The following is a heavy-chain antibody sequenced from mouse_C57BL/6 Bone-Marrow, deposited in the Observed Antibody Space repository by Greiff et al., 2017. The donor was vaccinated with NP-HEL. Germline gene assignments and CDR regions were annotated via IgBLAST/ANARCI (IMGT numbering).Heavy chain of an antibody. D-gene: IGHD3-2*02. CDR3: ARKAFFDY. Sequence: VQLQQSGAELVKPGASVKLSCTASGFNIKDYYMHWVKQRTEQGLEWIGRIDPADGATKYAPKFQGKATITADTASNTAYLQLSSLTSEDTAVYYCARKAFFDYWGQGTTLTVSS. CDR1: GFNIKDYY. J-gene: IGHJ2*01. V-gene: IGHV14-2*01. CDR2: IDPADGAT.